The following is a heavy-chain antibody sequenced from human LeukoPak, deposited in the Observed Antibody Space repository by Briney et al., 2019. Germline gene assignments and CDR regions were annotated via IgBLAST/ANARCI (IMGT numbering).Heavy chain of an antibody. J-gene: IGHJ4*02. CDR3: LKGGWLQNGEFDY. Sequence: GGSLRLSCAASGFTFSSYWMHWVRQAPGKGLVWVSRINSDGSSTSYADSVKGRFTISRDNAKNTLYLQMNSLRAEDTAVYYCLKGGWLQNGEFDYWGQGTLVTVSS. D-gene: IGHD5-24*01. CDR2: INSDGSST. V-gene: IGHV3-74*01. CDR1: GFTFSSYW.